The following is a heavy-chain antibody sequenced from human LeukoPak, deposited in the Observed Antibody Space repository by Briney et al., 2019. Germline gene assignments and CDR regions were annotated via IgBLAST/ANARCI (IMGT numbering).Heavy chain of an antibody. CDR3: ATIYGLWFGEGDAFDI. J-gene: IGHJ3*02. V-gene: IGHV1-24*01. CDR2: FDPEDGET. CDR1: GYTLTELS. D-gene: IGHD3-10*01. Sequence: ASVKVSCKVSGYTLTELSMHWVRQAPGKGLEWMGGFDPEDGETIDAQKFQGRVTMTEDTSTDTAYMELSSLRSEDTAVYYCATIYGLWFGEGDAFDIWGQGTMVTVSS.